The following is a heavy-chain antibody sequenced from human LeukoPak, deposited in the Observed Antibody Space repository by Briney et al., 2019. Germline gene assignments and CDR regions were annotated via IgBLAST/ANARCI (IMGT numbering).Heavy chain of an antibody. CDR3: ARAYSPSV. D-gene: IGHD5-18*01. Sequence: SETLSLTCTVSGGSISSYYWSWIRQPPGKGLEWIGYIYYSGSTNYNPSLKSRVTISVDTSKNQFSLKLSSVTAADTAVYYCARAYSPSVWGQGTLVTVPS. V-gene: IGHV4-59*12. J-gene: IGHJ4*02. CDR2: IYYSGST. CDR1: GGSISSYY.